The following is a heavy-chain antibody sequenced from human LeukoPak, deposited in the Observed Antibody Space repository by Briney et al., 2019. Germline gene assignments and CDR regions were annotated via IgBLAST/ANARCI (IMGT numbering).Heavy chain of an antibody. Sequence: SETLSLTCSVSGYSIGSGYDWAWIRQPPGKGLEWIGSINYSGRPYYNPSLKSRVTISVDTSKNQFSLTLTSVTAADTAVYYCARDRSVGVLPAPPFDFWGQGTLVTVSS. D-gene: IGHD6-6*01. CDR1: GYSIGSGYD. CDR2: INYSGRP. V-gene: IGHV4-38-2*02. J-gene: IGHJ4*02. CDR3: ARDRSVGVLPAPPFDF.